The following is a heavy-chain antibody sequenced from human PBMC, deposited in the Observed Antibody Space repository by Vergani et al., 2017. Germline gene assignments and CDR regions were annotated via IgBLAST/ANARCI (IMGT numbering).Heavy chain of an antibody. Sequence: QVQLVQSGTEVKKPGASVKVSCKASGYTFNGYYIHWVRQAPGQGLEYMGWIDPNSDGTNYAQKFQGRVTMTRDTSISTAYMELSRLRSDDTAVYYCARGWSGYSTSWYFDFWGQGTLGTVSS. CDR3: ARGWSGYSTSWYFDF. V-gene: IGHV1-2*02. CDR2: IDPNSDGT. D-gene: IGHD6-13*01. J-gene: IGHJ4*02. CDR1: GYTFNGYY.